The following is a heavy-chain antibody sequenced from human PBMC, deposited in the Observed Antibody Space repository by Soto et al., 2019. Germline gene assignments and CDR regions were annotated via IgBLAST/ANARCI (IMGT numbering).Heavy chain of an antibody. V-gene: IGHV1-24*01. CDR3: ATYVSARPS. J-gene: IGHJ5*02. D-gene: IGHD3-10*02. Sequence: ASVKVSCKVSGYSLSELSIYWVRQAPGEGLEWMGGFDPDDDETIYAQRFQGRVTMTEDTSSGTAYMELSRLRFDDTAVYYCATYVSARPSWGQGTLVTVSS. CDR1: GYSLSELS. CDR2: FDPDDDET.